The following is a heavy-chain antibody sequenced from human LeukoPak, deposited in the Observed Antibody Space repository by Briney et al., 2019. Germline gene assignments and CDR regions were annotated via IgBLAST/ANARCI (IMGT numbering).Heavy chain of an antibody. CDR3: ARAAGDTYGYRYYFDS. CDR1: GYTLTELS. CDR2: FDPEDGET. Sequence: ASVKVSCKVSGYTLTELSMHWVRQAPGKGLEWMGGFDPEDGETIYAQKFQGRVTMTRDTSTSTVYMELSSLRSEDAAVYYCARAAGDTYGYRYYFDSWGQGTLVTVSS. D-gene: IGHD5-18*01. V-gene: IGHV1-24*01. J-gene: IGHJ4*02.